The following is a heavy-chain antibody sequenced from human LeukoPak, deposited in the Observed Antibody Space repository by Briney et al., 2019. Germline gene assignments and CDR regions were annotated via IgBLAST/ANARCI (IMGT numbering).Heavy chain of an antibody. CDR1: GFSFSSYS. V-gene: IGHV3-48*04. CDR2: INSGGNTI. Sequence: GGSLRLSCTASGFSFSSYSMNWVRQAPGKGLEWVSYINSGGNTIHYAGSVKGRFTISRDNARNSLYLQMNRPRVEDTAVYYCARRSYRGVIGLYYYYYMDVWGKGTPVTVSS. CDR3: ARRSYRGVIGLYYYYYMDV. J-gene: IGHJ6*03. D-gene: IGHD3-16*02.